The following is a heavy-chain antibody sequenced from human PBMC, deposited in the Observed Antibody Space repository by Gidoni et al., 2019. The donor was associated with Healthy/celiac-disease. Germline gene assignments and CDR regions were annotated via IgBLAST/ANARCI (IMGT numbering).Heavy chain of an antibody. Sequence: QVQLVQSGAEVKKPGSSVKVSCTASGGTFSSYAISWVRQAPGQGLEWMGGIIPIFGTANYAQKFQGRVTITADESTSTAYMELSSLRSEDTAVYYCASLQRDSSGWYDDAFDIWGQGTMVTVSS. D-gene: IGHD6-19*01. CDR1: GGTFSSYA. CDR2: IIPIFGTA. J-gene: IGHJ3*02. V-gene: IGHV1-69*01. CDR3: ASLQRDSSGWYDDAFDI.